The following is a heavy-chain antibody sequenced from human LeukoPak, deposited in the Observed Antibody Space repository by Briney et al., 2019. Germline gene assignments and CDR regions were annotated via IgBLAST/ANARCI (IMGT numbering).Heavy chain of an antibody. V-gene: IGHV4-59*01. Sequence: PETLSLTCTVSGGSISSYYWSWIRQPPGKGLEWIGYIYYSGSTNYNPSLKSRVTISVDTSKNQFSLKLSSVTAADTAVYYCARGPGCSSTSCYRFDYYYYYMDVWGKGTTVTVSS. CDR3: ARGPGCSSTSCYRFDYYYYYMDV. CDR2: IYYSGST. J-gene: IGHJ6*03. D-gene: IGHD2-2*02. CDR1: GGSISSYY.